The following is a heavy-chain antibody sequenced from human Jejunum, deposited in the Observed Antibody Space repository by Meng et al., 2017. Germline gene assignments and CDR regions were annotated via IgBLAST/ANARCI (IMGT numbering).Heavy chain of an antibody. CDR1: GYTFTSYD. V-gene: IGHV1-8*01. CDR3: ARLGSSTSN. CDR2: MNPNSGNT. D-gene: IGHD2-2*01. J-gene: IGHJ1*01. Sequence: QVQLVQSGAEGKKPGASGKVSCKASGYTFTSYDINWVRQATGQGLEWMGWMNPNSGNTGYAQKFQGRVTMSSDTSIGTAYMELSSLRSEDTAVYYCARLGSSTSNWGQGTLVTVSS.